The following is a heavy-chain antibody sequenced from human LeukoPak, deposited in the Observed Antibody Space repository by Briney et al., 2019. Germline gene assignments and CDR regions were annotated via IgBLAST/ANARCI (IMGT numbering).Heavy chain of an antibody. Sequence: GGSLRLSCAASGFTFDDYTMHWVRQAPGKGLEWVSLISWDGGSTYYADSVKGRFTISRDNSKNSLYLQMNSLRTEDTALYYCAKGVLRQTGGWYYFDYWGQGTLVTVSS. CDR2: ISWDGGST. J-gene: IGHJ4*02. D-gene: IGHD6-19*01. CDR3: AKGVLRQTGGWYYFDY. V-gene: IGHV3-43*01. CDR1: GFTFDDYT.